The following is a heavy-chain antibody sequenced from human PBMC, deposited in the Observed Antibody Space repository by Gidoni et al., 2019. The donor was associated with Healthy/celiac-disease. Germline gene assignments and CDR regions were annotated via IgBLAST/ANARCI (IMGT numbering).Heavy chain of an antibody. CDR1: GGTFRRYA. CDR3: ARGAQVEVMARYFDY. J-gene: IGHJ4*02. V-gene: IGHV1-69*01. D-gene: IGHD3-16*01. Sequence: QVQLVQSGAEVKKPGSSVKVSCKASGGTFRRYAISWVRQAPGQGLEWMGGIIPMFGTTNYAQKFQGRVTITADESTSAAYMELSSLRSEDTAVYYCARGAQVEVMARYFDYWGQGTLVTVSS. CDR2: IIPMFGTT.